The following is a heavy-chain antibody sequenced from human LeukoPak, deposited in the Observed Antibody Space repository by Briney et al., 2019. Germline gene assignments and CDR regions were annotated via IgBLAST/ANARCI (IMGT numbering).Heavy chain of an antibody. Sequence: ASVKVSCKASGYTFTSYGISWVRQAPGQGLEWMGWISAYNGNTNYAQKLQGRVTMTTDTSTSTAYMELRSLRSDDTAVYYCARDKSGDLQSHFDYWGQGTLVTVSS. CDR2: ISAYNGNT. CDR1: GYTFTSYG. J-gene: IGHJ4*02. CDR3: ARDKSGDLQSHFDY. V-gene: IGHV1-18*01. D-gene: IGHD4-11*01.